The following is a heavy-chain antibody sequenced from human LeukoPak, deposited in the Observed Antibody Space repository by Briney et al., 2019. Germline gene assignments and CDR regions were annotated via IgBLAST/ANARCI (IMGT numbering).Heavy chain of an antibody. V-gene: IGHV1-3*01. CDR2: INAGNGNT. CDR1: GYTFTSYA. J-gene: IGHJ5*02. CDR3: ARDYGDHNWFDP. D-gene: IGHD4-17*01. Sequence: ASVKVSCKASGYTFTSYAMHWVRQAPGQRLEWMGWINAGNGNTRYSQKFQGRVTITRDTSASTAYMELSSLRSEDTAVYYCARDYGDHNWFDPWGQGTLVTVSS.